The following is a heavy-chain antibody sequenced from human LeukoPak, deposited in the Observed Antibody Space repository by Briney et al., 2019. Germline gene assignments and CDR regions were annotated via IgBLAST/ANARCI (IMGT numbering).Heavy chain of an antibody. J-gene: IGHJ4*02. CDR3: ARPYCSSTSCQEGLGY. Sequence: GESLKFSCKGSGYSFTSYWIGWVRQMPGKRLEWMGIIYPGDSDTRYSPSFQGQVTISADKSISTAYLQWSSLKASDTAMYYCARPYCSSTSCQEGLGYWGQGTLVTVSS. D-gene: IGHD2-2*01. V-gene: IGHV5-51*01. CDR2: IYPGDSDT. CDR1: GYSFTSYW.